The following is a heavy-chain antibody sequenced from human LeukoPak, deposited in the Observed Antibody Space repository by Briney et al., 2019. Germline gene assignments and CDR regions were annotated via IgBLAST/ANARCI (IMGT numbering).Heavy chain of an antibody. CDR1: GFTFSSYS. V-gene: IGHV3-23*01. J-gene: IGHJ4*02. D-gene: IGHD3-22*01. CDR2: IGGSGGNT. CDR3: AKYLTYYYDSSGYARSLFFDY. Sequence: PGGSLRLSCAASGFTFSSYSMNWVRQAPGKGLEWVSAIGGSGGNTYYANSVKGRFTISRDNSKNTLYLQMNSLRAEDTAVYYCAKYLTYYYDSSGYARSLFFDYWGQGTLVTVSS.